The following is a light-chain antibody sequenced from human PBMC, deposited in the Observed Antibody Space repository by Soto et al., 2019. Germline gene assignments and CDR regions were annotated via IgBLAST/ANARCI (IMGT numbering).Light chain of an antibody. CDR2: KAS. CDR3: QQYNSYGT. J-gene: IGKJ1*01. V-gene: IGKV1-5*03. Sequence: DIQMTQSPSTLSASVGDRVTITCRASQSISSWLAWYQQKPGKAPKRLIYKASSLESGVPSRFSGSGSGTEFTLTISRLQPDYFATYYCQQYNSYGTFGQGTKVEIK. CDR1: QSISSW.